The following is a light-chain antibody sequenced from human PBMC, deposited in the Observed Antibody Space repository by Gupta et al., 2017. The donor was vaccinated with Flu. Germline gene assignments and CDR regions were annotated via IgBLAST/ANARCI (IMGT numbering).Light chain of an antibody. V-gene: IGLV3-21*02. Sequence: SSVLTQPPSVSVAPGQTARSTCGGNNIGTKSVQWHQQKPGQAPVVVVYDDRDRPSRIPARFSGSNSGTTATLTISRVEAGDEADYYCQVLDSSSDQWVFGGGTRLTVL. CDR2: DDR. J-gene: IGLJ3*02. CDR3: QVLDSSSDQWV. CDR1: NIGTKS.